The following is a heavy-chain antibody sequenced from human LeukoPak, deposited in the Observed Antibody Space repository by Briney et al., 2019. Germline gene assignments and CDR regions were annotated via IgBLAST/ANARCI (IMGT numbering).Heavy chain of an antibody. V-gene: IGHV3-48*01. CDR1: GFTFSSYS. J-gene: IGHJ4*02. D-gene: IGHD6-13*01. CDR3: AKDPGGFIAAAGVDY. CDR2: ISSSSSTI. Sequence: GGSLRLSCAASGFTFSSYSMNWVRQAPGKGLEWVSYISSSSSTIYYADSVKGRFTISRDNAKNSLYLQMNSLRAEDTAVYYCAKDPGGFIAAAGVDYWGQGTLVTVSS.